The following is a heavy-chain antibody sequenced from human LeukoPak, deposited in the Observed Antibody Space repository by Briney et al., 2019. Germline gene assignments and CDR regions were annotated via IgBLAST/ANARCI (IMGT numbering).Heavy chain of an antibody. CDR3: ASPITGYSSSWYIW. J-gene: IGHJ4*02. V-gene: IGHV3-21*01. CDR1: GFTFSSYS. CDR2: ISSSSSYI. Sequence: PGGSLRLSCAASGFTFSSYSMNWVRQAPGKGLEWVSSISSSSSYIYYADSVKGRLTISRDNAKNSLYLQMNSLRAEDTAVYYCASPITGYSSSWYIWWGQGTLVTVSS. D-gene: IGHD6-13*01.